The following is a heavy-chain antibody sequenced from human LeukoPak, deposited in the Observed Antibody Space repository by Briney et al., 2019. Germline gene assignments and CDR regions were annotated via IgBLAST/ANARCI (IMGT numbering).Heavy chain of an antibody. V-gene: IGHV4-59*08. J-gene: IGHJ4*02. Sequence: SETLSLTCTVSGGSFSSYSWSWIRQPPGKGLDWIGYAHYTGKTSYNSSLRSRVTISIATSNNQFSLKLNSVTAADTAVYYCARHSSGYDPYFDYWGRGTPVTVSS. CDR2: AHYTGKT. D-gene: IGHD5-12*01. CDR3: ARHSSGYDPYFDY. CDR1: GGSFSSYS.